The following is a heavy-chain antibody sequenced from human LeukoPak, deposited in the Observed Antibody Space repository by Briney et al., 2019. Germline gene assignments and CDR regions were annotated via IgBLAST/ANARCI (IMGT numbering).Heavy chain of an antibody. CDR3: ARGDSSGYPDY. Sequence: PSETLSLTCAVSGGSINSSNWWSWVRRPPRKGLEWIGEIYRSGSTYYNPSLKSRVTISVDKSKNQFSLKLSSVTAADTAMYYCARGDSSGYPDYWGQGTLVTVSS. CDR1: GGSINSSNW. V-gene: IGHV4-4*02. D-gene: IGHD3-22*01. CDR2: IYRSGST. J-gene: IGHJ4*02.